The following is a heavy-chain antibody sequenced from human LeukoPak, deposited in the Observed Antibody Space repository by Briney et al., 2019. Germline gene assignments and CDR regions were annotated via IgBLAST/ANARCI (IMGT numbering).Heavy chain of an antibody. V-gene: IGHV1-69*05. CDR3: ARPKRDGYNYDFDY. CDR2: IIPIFGTA. Sequence: SVKVSCKASGGTFSSYAISWVRQAPGQGLEWMGGIIPIFGTANYAQKFQGRVTITTDESTSTAYVELSSLRSEDTAVYYCARPKRDGYNYDFDYWGQGTLVTVSS. J-gene: IGHJ4*02. D-gene: IGHD5-24*01. CDR1: GGTFSSYA.